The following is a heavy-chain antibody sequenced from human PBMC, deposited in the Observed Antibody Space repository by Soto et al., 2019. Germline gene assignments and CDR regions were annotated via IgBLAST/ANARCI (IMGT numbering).Heavy chain of an antibody. V-gene: IGHV4-4*07. CDR3: ARGPGGVGDFSLDY. CDR1: GDSINTYY. Sequence: QVQLQESGPGLVTPSETLSLTCTVSGDSINTYYWSWIRQPAGKGLEWIGRIFSGGSTNYNPSLKSRVTMSIDTSKNQFSLKLTSLAAADTAVYYCARGPGGVGDFSLDYWGQGTLVTVPS. J-gene: IGHJ4*02. D-gene: IGHD3-10*01. CDR2: IFSGGST.